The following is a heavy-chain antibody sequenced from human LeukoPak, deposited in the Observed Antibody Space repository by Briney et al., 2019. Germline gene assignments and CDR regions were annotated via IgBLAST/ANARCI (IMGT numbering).Heavy chain of an antibody. Sequence: SQTLSLTCTVSGGSISSGGYYWSWIRQPPGKGLEWIGSIYYSGSTYYNPSLKSRVTISVDTSKNQFSLKLSSVTAADTAVYYCARFGTTVTTGAFDIWGQGTMVTVSS. V-gene: IGHV4-39*01. J-gene: IGHJ3*02. CDR1: GGSISSGGYY. D-gene: IGHD4-17*01. CDR3: ARFGTTVTTGAFDI. CDR2: IYYSGST.